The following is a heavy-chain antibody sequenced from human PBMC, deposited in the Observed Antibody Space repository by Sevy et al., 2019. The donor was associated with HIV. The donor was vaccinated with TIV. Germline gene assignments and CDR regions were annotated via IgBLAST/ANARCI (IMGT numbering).Heavy chain of an antibody. CDR1: GGSFSGYY. CDR3: ARDSWEGRYSSGQNWFDP. Sequence: SETLSLTCAVHGGSFSGYYWNWIRQPPGKGLEWIGEINHSGSTNYNPSLKSRVTISVDTSKNQFSLKLSSVTAADTAVYYCARDSWEGRYSSGQNWFDPWGQGTLVTVSS. J-gene: IGHJ5*02. D-gene: IGHD3-22*01. CDR2: INHSGST. V-gene: IGHV4-34*01.